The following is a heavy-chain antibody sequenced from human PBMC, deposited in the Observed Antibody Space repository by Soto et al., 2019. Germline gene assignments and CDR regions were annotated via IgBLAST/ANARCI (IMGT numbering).Heavy chain of an antibody. CDR1: GGTFSSYA. CDR2: VIPIFGTA. V-gene: IGHV1-69*06. CDR3: AREGRYSGYDWNY. Sequence: SVKVSCKASGGTFSSYAISWVRQAPGQGLEWMGGVIPIFGTANYAQKFQGRVTITADKSTSTAYMELSSLRSEDTAVYYCAREGRYSGYDWNYWGQGTLVTVS. J-gene: IGHJ4*02. D-gene: IGHD5-12*01.